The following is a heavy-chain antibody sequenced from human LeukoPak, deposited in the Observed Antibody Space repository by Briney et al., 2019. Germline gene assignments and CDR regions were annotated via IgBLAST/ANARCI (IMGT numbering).Heavy chain of an antibody. J-gene: IGHJ5*02. D-gene: IGHD6-13*01. CDR3: AKDMQQLVLGWFDP. V-gene: IGHV3-23*01. CDR1: GFTFSSYA. Sequence: GGSLRLSCAASGFTFSSYAMSWIRQASGKGLEWVSAIGGSGGSTYYADSVKGRFTISRDNSKNTLYLQMNSLRAEDTAVYYCAKDMQQLVLGWFDPWGQGTLVTVSS. CDR2: IGGSGGST.